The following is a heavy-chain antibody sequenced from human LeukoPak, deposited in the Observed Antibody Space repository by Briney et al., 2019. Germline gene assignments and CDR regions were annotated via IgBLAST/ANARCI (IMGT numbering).Heavy chain of an antibody. CDR3: ARLITMVRAFDY. J-gene: IGHJ4*02. CDR2: INYGGST. V-gene: IGHV4-39*01. D-gene: IGHD3-10*01. CDR1: DDSISSNNYY. Sequence: PSETLFLTCSVSDDSISSNNYYWGWIRQPPGKGLEWIGIINYGGSTYYNPSLRSRVTISVATSQNQVSLKLTSVTATDTAVYYCARLITMVRAFDYWGQGTLVTVSS.